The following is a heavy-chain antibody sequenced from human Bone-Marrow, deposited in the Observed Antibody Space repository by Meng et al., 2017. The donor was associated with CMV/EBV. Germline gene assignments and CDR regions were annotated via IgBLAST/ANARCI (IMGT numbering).Heavy chain of an antibody. Sequence: GSLRLSCTFSGGSISSSSYYWGWIRQPPGKGLEWIGSIYFSGNTYYNPSLKSRVTISVDTSKNQFSLKLSSVTAADTAVYYCARARITIFGVVIMYYYGMDVWGQGTTVTVSS. D-gene: IGHD3-3*01. J-gene: IGHJ6*02. CDR2: IYFSGNT. CDR1: GGSISSSSYY. V-gene: IGHV4-39*01. CDR3: ARARITIFGVVIMYYYGMDV.